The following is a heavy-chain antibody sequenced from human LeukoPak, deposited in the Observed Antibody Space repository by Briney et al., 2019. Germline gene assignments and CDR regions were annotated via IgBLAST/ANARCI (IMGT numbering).Heavy chain of an antibody. J-gene: IGHJ4*02. CDR3: ARGGYYYDSSGYYSYAFQFDY. CDR1: GYTFTSYG. CDR2: ISAYNGNT. V-gene: IGHV1-18*01. D-gene: IGHD3-22*01. Sequence: VASVKVSCKASGYTFTSYGISWVRQAPGQGLEWMGWISAYNGNTNYAQKLQGRVTMTTDTSTSTAYMGLRSLRSDDTAVYYCARGGYYYDSSGYYSYAFQFDYWGQGTLVTVSS.